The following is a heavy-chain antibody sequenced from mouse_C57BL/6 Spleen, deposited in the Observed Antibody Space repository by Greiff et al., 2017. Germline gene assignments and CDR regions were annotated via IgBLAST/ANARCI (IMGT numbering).Heavy chain of an antibody. CDR3: ARFPGD. CDR1: GYAFTNYL. J-gene: IGHJ3*01. Sequence: QVQLQQSGAELVRPGTSVKVSCKASGYAFTNYLIEWVKQRPGQGLEWIGVINPGSGGTNYNEKFKGKATLTADKSSSTAYMQLSSLTSEDSAVYFCARFPGDWGQGTLVTVSA. CDR2: INPGSGGT. V-gene: IGHV1-54*01.